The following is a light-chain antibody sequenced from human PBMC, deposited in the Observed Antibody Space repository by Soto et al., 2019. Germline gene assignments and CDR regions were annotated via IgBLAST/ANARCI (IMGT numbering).Light chain of an antibody. V-gene: IGLV2-14*01. CDR3: SSYTSSSTLV. CDR1: SGDVGGYNY. CDR2: DVS. J-gene: IGLJ2*01. Sequence: QSVLTQPASVSGSPGQWITISCTGTSGDVGGYNYVAWYQQHPGKAPKLMIYDVSNRPSGVSNRFSGSKSGNTASLTISGLQAEDEADYYCSSYTSSSTLVFGGGTKLTVL.